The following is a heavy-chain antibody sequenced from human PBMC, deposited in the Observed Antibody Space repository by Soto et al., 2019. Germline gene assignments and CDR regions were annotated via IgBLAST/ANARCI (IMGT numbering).Heavy chain of an antibody. J-gene: IGHJ4*02. CDR3: ASRYCSGGSCYDASFDY. V-gene: IGHV1-8*01. Sequence: QVQLVQSGAEVKKPGASVKVSCKASGYTFTSYDINWVRQATGQGLEWMGWMNPNSGNTGYAQKFQGRVTMARNTSISTAYRELSRLRSEDTAVYYCASRYCSGGSCYDASFDYWGQGTLVTVSS. CDR1: GYTFTSYD. D-gene: IGHD2-15*01. CDR2: MNPNSGNT.